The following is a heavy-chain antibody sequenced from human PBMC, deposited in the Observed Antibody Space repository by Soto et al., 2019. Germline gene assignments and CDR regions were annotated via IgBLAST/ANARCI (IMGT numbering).Heavy chain of an antibody. CDR2: INPSGGST. CDR3: ARTGPNVGATDFDY. Sequence: QVQLVQSGAEVKKPGASVKVSCKASGYTFTSYYIHWVRQPPGQGLEWMGIINPSGGSTSYAQKFQGRVTMTRDTSTSTVYMELSSLTSEETAVYYCARTGPNVGATDFDYWGQGTLVTVSS. D-gene: IGHD1-26*01. J-gene: IGHJ4*02. V-gene: IGHV1-46*01. CDR1: GYTFTSYY.